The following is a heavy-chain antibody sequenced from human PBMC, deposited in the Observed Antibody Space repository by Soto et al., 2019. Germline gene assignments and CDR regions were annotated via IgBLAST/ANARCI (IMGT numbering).Heavy chain of an antibody. V-gene: IGHV4-34*01. CDR3: GAVAGRGHYYYGMDV. Sequence: QVQLQQWGAGLLKPSETLSLTCAVYGVSFSGYYWSWIRQPPGKGLEWIGEINHSGSTNYNPSLKSRVTIAVDTSKNQFSLKLSSVTAADTAVYYCGAVAGRGHYYYGMDVWGQGTTVTVSS. J-gene: IGHJ6*02. D-gene: IGHD6-19*01. CDR2: INHSGST. CDR1: GVSFSGYY.